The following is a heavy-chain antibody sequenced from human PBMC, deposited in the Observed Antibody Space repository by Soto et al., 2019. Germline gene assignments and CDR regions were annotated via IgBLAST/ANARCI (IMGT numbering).Heavy chain of an antibody. D-gene: IGHD3-16*02. Sequence: GGSLRLSCAASGFTFSSYGMHWVRQAPGKGLEWVAVIWYDGSNKYYADSVKGRFTISRDNSKNTLYLQMNSLRAEDTAVCYCARGPRMGYYDYVWGSYPKYYGMDVWGQGTTVTVSS. CDR2: IWYDGSNK. CDR3: ARGPRMGYYDYVWGSYPKYYGMDV. V-gene: IGHV3-33*01. CDR1: GFTFSSYG. J-gene: IGHJ6*02.